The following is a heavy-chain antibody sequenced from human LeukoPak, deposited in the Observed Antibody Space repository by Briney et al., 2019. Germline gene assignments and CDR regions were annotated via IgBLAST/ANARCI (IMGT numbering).Heavy chain of an antibody. CDR1: GGSISSSIYF. Sequence: SETLSLTCTVSGGSISSSIYFWGWIRQPPGKGLEWIGSVYYSGSTYYNPSLKSRVTISVDTSKNQFSLKLSSVTAADTAVYYCARGPRLQDYYYMDVWGKGTTVTVSS. CDR2: VYYSGST. CDR3: ARGPRLQDYYYMDV. J-gene: IGHJ6*03. D-gene: IGHD6-25*01. V-gene: IGHV4-39*07.